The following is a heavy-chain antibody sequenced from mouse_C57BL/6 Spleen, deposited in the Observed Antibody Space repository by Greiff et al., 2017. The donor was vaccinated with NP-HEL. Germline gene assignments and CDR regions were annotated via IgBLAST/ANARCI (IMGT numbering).Heavy chain of an antibody. V-gene: IGHV1-82*01. CDR3: ARSGSTMIATGYYYAMDY. J-gene: IGHJ4*01. CDR1: GYAFSSSW. CDR2: IYPGDGDT. D-gene: IGHD2-4*01. Sequence: QVQLKQSGPELVKPGASVKISCKASGYAFSSSWMNWVKQRPGKGLEWIGRIYPGDGDTNYNGKFKGKATLTADKSSSTAYMQLSSLTSEDSAVYFCARSGSTMIATGYYYAMDYWGQGTSVTVSS.